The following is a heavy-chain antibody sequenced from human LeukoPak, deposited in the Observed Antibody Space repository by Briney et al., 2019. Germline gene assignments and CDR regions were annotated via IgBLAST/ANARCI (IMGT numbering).Heavy chain of an antibody. J-gene: IGHJ6*03. Sequence: ASVKVSCKTSGYTFTGYYMHWVRQAPGQGLEWMGWINPNSGGTNYAQKFQGRVTMTRDTSISTAYMELSRLRSDDTAVYYCAREVTMIVVSYEAYYYYYMDVWGKGTTVTVSS. D-gene: IGHD3-22*01. CDR3: AREVTMIVVSYEAYYYYYMDV. V-gene: IGHV1-2*02. CDR1: GYTFTGYY. CDR2: INPNSGGT.